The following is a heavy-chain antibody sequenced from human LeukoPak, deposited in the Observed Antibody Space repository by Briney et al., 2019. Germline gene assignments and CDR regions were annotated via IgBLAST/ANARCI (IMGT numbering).Heavy chain of an antibody. V-gene: IGHV3-30*18. Sequence: GGSLRLSCAASGFTFSSYGMHWVRQAPGKGLEWVAVISYDGSHQYDADPVKGRFTISRDNSKNTLYLQMNSLRPEDTAVYYCAKDGSSGYHYSTLDYWGQGTLVTVSS. CDR2: ISYDGSHQ. CDR1: GFTFSSYG. CDR3: AKDGSSGYHYSTLDY. D-gene: IGHD3-22*01. J-gene: IGHJ4*02.